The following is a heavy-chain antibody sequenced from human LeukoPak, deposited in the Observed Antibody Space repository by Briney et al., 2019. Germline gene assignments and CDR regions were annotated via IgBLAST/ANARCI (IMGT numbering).Heavy chain of an antibody. Sequence: SETLSLTCAVYGGSFSGYYWTWIRQPPGKGLEWIGEINHSGSTNYNPSLKSRVTISVDTSKNQFSLKLSSVTAADTAVCYCASGVDYGSGPVDYWGQGTLVTVSS. V-gene: IGHV4-34*01. CDR1: GGSFSGYY. CDR2: INHSGST. J-gene: IGHJ4*02. CDR3: ASGVDYGSGPVDY. D-gene: IGHD3-10*01.